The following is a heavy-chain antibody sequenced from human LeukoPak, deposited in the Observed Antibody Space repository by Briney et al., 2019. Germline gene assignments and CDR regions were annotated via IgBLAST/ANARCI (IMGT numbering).Heavy chain of an antibody. Sequence: PGGSLRLSCAASGFTFTSYWMNWVRQAPGKGLEWVANIKEDGSEKYYVDSVKDRFTISRDNAKNSVYLQMNSLRAEDTAVYYCARDNGFWGQGTLVTVSS. J-gene: IGHJ4*02. CDR3: ARDNGF. D-gene: IGHD2-8*01. CDR2: IKEDGSEK. V-gene: IGHV3-7*03. CDR1: GFTFTSYW.